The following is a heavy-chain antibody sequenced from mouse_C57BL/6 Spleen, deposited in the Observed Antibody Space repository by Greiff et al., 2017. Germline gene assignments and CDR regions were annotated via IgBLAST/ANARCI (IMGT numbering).Heavy chain of an antibody. CDR1: GYAFSSSW. CDR2: IYPGDGDT. J-gene: IGHJ3*01. D-gene: IGHD1-1*01. Sequence: QVQLQQSGPELVKPGASVKISCKASGYAFSSSWMNWVKQRPGKGLEWIGRIYPGDGDTNYNGKFKGKATLTADKSSSTAYMQLSSLTSEDSAVYFCARESYYGSSYRFAYWGQGTLVTVSA. V-gene: IGHV1-82*01. CDR3: ARESYYGSSYRFAY.